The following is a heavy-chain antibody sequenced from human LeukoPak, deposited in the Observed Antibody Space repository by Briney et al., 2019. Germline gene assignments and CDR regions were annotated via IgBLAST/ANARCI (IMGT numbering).Heavy chain of an antibody. J-gene: IGHJ6*03. CDR2: INHSGST. D-gene: IGHD2-15*01. Sequence: PSETLSLTCAVYGGSFSDYYWSWMRQPPGKGLEWIGEINHSGSTNYNPSLKSRVTISVDTSKNQFSLKLSSVTAADTAVYYCARGPPGYCTGGSCYSYYYYYYMDVWAKGTTVTVSS. CDR1: GGSFSDYY. CDR3: ARGPPGYCTGGSCYSYYYYYYMDV. V-gene: IGHV4-34*01.